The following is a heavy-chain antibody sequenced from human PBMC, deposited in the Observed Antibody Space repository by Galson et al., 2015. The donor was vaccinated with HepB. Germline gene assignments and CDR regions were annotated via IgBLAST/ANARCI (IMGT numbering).Heavy chain of an antibody. D-gene: IGHD3-22*01. CDR1: GDSVSSNSAA. CDR2: TYYRSKWYN. V-gene: IGHV6-1*01. Sequence: CAISGDSVSSNSAAWNWIRQSPSRGLEWLGGTYYRSKWYNDYAVSVKSRITINPDTSKNQFSLQLNSVTPEDTAVYYCARVSDGGYYDSSGYYAFDPWGQGTLVTVSS. J-gene: IGHJ5*02. CDR3: ARVSDGGYYDSSGYYAFDP.